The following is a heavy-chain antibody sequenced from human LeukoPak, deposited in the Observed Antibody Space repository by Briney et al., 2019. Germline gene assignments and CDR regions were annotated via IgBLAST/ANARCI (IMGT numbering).Heavy chain of an antibody. Sequence: GRSLRLSCAASGFTFSSYAMHWVRQAPGKGLEWVAVISYDGSNKYYADSVKGRFTISRDNSKNTLYLQMNSLRAEDTAVYYCARVGDSGEVAHGMDVWGQGTTVTVSS. CDR1: GFTFSSYA. CDR3: ARVGDSGEVAHGMDV. J-gene: IGHJ6*02. V-gene: IGHV3-30-3*01. D-gene: IGHD5-12*01. CDR2: ISYDGSNK.